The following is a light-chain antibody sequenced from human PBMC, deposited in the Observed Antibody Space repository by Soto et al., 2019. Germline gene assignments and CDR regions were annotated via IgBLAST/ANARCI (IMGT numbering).Light chain of an antibody. CDR1: SSDVGSYNY. Sequence: QSVLTQPASVSGSPGQSITISCTGTSSDVGSYNYVSWYQQHPGKAPKLMIYDVSKRPSGVPDRFSGSKSGNTASLTVSGLQAEDEGDYYCSSYAGSDYPYVFGTGTKV. CDR3: SSYAGSDYPYV. J-gene: IGLJ1*01. CDR2: DVS. V-gene: IGLV2-8*01.